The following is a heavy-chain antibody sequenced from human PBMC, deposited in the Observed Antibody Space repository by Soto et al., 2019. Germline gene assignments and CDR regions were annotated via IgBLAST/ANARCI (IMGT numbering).Heavy chain of an antibody. CDR1: GASIRSSAY. D-gene: IGHD6-19*01. J-gene: IGHJ6*02. V-gene: IGHV4-39*01. Sequence: SESLSLTCTVSGASIRSSAYWGWIRQPPGKGLEWIGSIYSIGNTYYNPSLKSGVTISADTSKNQFSLNLISVTAADTAVYYCRRSSRYSTDVWGQGITVTVSS. CDR2: IYSIGNT. CDR3: RRSSRYSTDV.